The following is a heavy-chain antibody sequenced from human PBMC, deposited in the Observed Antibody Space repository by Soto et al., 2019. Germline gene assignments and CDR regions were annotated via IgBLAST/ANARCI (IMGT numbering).Heavy chain of an antibody. J-gene: IGHJ4*02. CDR3: ARESIQLWLNAGFDY. D-gene: IGHD5-18*01. V-gene: IGHV3-48*02. Sequence: GGSLRLSCAASGFTFSSYSMNWVRQAPGKGLEWVSYISSSSSTIYYADSVKGRFTISRDNAKNSLYLQMNSLRDEDTAVYYCARESIQLWLNAGFDYWGQGTLVTVSS. CDR2: ISSSSSTI. CDR1: GFTFSSYS.